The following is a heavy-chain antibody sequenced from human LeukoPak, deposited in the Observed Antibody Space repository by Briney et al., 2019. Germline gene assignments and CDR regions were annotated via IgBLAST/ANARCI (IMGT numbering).Heavy chain of an antibody. CDR1: GYNFRNYG. CDR2: ITAGNGNT. D-gene: IGHD5-18*01. V-gene: IGHV1-18*01. Sequence: ASVKVSCKASGYNFRNYGIGWVRQAPRQGLEWMGWITAGNGNTNYAQKVQGRVTMTTDTSTSTAYMELRSLRSDDTAVYFCARDSALGYSYGYNAFDIWGQGTMVTVSS. J-gene: IGHJ3*02. CDR3: ARDSALGYSYGYNAFDI.